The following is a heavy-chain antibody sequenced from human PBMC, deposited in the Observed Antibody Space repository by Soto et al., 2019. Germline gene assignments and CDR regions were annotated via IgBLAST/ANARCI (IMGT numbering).Heavy chain of an antibody. CDR3: ARDPPDFHSAFDY. CDR2: TYYRSKWYN. J-gene: IGHJ4*02. D-gene: IGHD4-4*01. V-gene: IGHV6-1*01. CDR1: GDSVSSNRAA. Sequence: SQTLSLTCAISGDSVSSNRAAWNLIRQSPSRGLEWLGRTYYRSKWYNDYAVSVKSRITINPETSKNQFSLQLNSVTPEDTAVYYCARDPPDFHSAFDYWGQGSPVTVSS.